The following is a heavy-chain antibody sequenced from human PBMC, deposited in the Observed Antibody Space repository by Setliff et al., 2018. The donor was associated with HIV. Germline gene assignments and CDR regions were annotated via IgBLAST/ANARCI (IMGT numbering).Heavy chain of an antibody. CDR1: GFTFSSYW. D-gene: IGHD2-15*01. CDR2: INSDGSST. CDR3: ARARGGNSEWSY. J-gene: IGHJ4*02. V-gene: IGHV3-74*03. Sequence: PGESLKISCAASGFTFSSYWMHWVRQVPGKGLVWVSRINSDGSSTTYADFVKGRFTISRDNAKNTLYLQMTSLSAEDTAVYSCARARGGNSEWSYWGQGTLVTVSS.